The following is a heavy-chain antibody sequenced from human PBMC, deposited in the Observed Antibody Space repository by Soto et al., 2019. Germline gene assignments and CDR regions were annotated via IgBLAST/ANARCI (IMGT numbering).Heavy chain of an antibody. CDR1: GDSVSSNSAA. D-gene: IGHD2-15*01. J-gene: IGHJ6*02. CDR3: ARVPGYCSGGSCYSGGMDV. V-gene: IGHV6-1*01. CDR2: TYYRSKWYN. Sequence: SQTLSLTCAISGDSVSSNSAAWNWIRQSPSRGLEWLGRTYYRSKWYNDYAVSVKSRITINPDTSKNQFSLQLNSVTPEDTAVYYCARVPGYCSGGSCYSGGMDVWGQGTTVTVSS.